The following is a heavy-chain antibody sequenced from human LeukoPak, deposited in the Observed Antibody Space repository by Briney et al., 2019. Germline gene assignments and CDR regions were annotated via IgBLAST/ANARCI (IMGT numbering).Heavy chain of an antibody. D-gene: IGHD2-15*01. V-gene: IGHV1-2*02. CDR2: INPSSGGT. Sequence: ASVKVSCKASGYTFTSYGISWVRQAPGQGLEWVGWINPSSGGTNYAQKFQGRVVMTRDTSISTAYLELSSLRSDDTAVFYCARGSISAADSHWGQGTLVAVSP. CDR3: ARGSISAADSH. CDR1: GYTFTSYG. J-gene: IGHJ4*02.